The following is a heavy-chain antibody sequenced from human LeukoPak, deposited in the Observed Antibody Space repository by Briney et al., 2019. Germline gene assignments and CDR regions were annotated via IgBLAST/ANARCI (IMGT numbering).Heavy chain of an antibody. J-gene: IGHJ4*02. CDR3: ARDLAQRYDY. D-gene: IGHD1/OR15-1a*01. V-gene: IGHV3-21*01. Sequence: GGSLRLSCAASGFTFSSYSMNWVRQAPGKGLEWVSSISDSSSYIYYADSVKGRFTISRDNAKNSLYLQMDSLRVEDTAVYYCARDLAQRYDYWGQGTQVTISS. CDR1: GFTFSSYS. CDR2: ISDSSSYI.